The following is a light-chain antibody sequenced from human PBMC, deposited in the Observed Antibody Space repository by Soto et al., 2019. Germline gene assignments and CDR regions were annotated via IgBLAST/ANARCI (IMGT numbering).Light chain of an antibody. V-gene: IGLV2-14*01. CDR3: CSFTSSNTHV. Sequence: QSALTQPASVSGSPGQSITISCTGTSSDVGNYKYVSWYQQHPGKAPKLMIYEVNKRPSGVSGRFSGSKSGNTASLTISGLQAEDEADYYCCSFTSSNTHVFGTGTKLTVL. CDR2: EVN. J-gene: IGLJ1*01. CDR1: SSDVGNYKY.